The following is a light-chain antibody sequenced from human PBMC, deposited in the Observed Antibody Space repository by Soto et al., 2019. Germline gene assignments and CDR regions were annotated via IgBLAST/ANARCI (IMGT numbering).Light chain of an antibody. CDR2: SNN. CDR1: SSNIGSNT. CDR3: AAWDDSLNGFYV. V-gene: IGLV1-44*01. J-gene: IGLJ1*01. Sequence: QSVLTQPPSASGTPGQRVAISCSGSSSNIGSNTVNWYQQFPETAPKLLIYSNNQRPSGVPDRFSGSKSGPSASLAISGLQSEDEADYYCAAWDDSLNGFYVFGTGTKLTVL.